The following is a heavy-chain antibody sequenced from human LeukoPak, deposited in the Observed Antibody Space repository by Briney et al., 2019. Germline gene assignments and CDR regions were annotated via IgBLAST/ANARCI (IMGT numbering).Heavy chain of an antibody. CDR3: ARDPGLDYYDSSGYRDRVDY. CDR1: GYTFTGYY. CDR2: INPNSGGT. D-gene: IGHD3-22*01. J-gene: IGHJ4*02. V-gene: IGHV1-2*02. Sequence: ASVKVSCKASGYTFTGYYMHWVRQAPGQGLEWMGWINPNSGGTNYAQKFQGRVTTTRDTSISTAYMELSRLRSDDTAVYYCARDPGLDYYDSSGYRDRVDYWGQGTLVTVSS.